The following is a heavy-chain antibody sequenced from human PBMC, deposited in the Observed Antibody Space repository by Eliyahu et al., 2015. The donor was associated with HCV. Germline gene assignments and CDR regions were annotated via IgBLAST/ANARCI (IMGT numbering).Heavy chain of an antibody. D-gene: IGHD1-1*01. CDR1: GYTFTXXY. Sequence: QVQLVQSGAEVKKPGASVKVSCKASGYTFTXXYMHWVRQAPGQGLEXMGWINPNSGGTNXAQKFQGRVTMTRDTSISTAYMELSRLRSDDTAVYYCARDIPTGTVEYYYGMDVWGQGTTVTVSS. V-gene: IGHV1-2*02. CDR3: ARDIPTGTVEYYYGMDV. J-gene: IGHJ6*02. CDR2: INPNSGGT.